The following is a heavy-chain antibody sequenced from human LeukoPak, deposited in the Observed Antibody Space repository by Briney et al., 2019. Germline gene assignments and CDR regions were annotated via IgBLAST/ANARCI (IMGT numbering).Heavy chain of an antibody. J-gene: IGHJ5*02. V-gene: IGHV4-59*01. CDR3: AISSYYRVWFDP. CDR2: IYYSGST. Sequence: SETLSLTCTVSGGSISSYYWSWIRQPPGQGLEWIGYIYYSGSTNYNPSLKSRVTISVDTSKNQFSLKLSSVTAADTAVYYCAISSYYRVWFDPWGQGTLVTVSS. D-gene: IGHD6-6*01. CDR1: GGSISSYY.